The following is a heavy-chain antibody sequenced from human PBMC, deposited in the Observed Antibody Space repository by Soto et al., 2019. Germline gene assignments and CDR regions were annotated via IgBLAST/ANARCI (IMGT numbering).Heavy chain of an antibody. CDR3: ARADYHYVSSGYSYHFDY. CDR2: IYHSGST. V-gene: IGHV4-38-2*01. Sequence: SETLSLTCAVSGYSISSGYYWGWIRQSPGKGLEWIGSIYHSGSTYYNPSLKSRVTISVDTSKNQFSLKLSSVTAADTAVYYCARADYHYVSSGYSYHFDYWGQGTLVTVSS. D-gene: IGHD3-22*01. J-gene: IGHJ4*02. CDR1: GYSISSGYY.